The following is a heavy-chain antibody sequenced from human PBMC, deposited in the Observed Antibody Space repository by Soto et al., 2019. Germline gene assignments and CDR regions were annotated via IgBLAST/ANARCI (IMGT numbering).Heavy chain of an antibody. CDR3: AADGYYYGSGAKYYYYMDV. J-gene: IGHJ6*03. Sequence: GASVKVSCKASGFTFTSSAMQWVRQARGQRLEWIGWIVVGSGNTNYAQKFQERVTITRDMSTSTAYMELSSLRSEDTAVYYCAADGYYYGSGAKYYYYMDVWGKGTTVTVSS. V-gene: IGHV1-58*02. CDR2: IVVGSGNT. CDR1: GFTFTSSA. D-gene: IGHD3-10*01.